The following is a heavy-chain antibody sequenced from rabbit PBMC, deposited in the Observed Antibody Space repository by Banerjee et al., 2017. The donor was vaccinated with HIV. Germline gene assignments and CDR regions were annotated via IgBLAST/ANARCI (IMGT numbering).Heavy chain of an antibody. V-gene: IGHV1S45*01. CDR2: IYTGSGTT. D-gene: IGHD1-1*01. CDR1: GFDVSSNAV. J-gene: IGHJ4*01. Sequence: QEQLEESGGDLVQPEGSLTLTCKASGFDVSSNAVCCVRQAPGKGLEWIACIYTGSGTTYYASWAKGRFTISKTSSTTVTLQMTSLTAADTATYFCASSSSLYYRNNLWGPGTLVTVS. CDR3: ASSSSLYYRNNL.